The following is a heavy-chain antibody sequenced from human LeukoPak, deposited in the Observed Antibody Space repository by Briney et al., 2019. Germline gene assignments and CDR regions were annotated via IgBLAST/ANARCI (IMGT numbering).Heavy chain of an antibody. J-gene: IGHJ4*02. CDR2: ISGSGGST. CDR1: GFPFSSYA. V-gene: IGHV3-23*01. Sequence: AGSLRLTCAASGFPFSSYAMRWVRQAPGKGLEWVSAISGSGGSTYYADSVKGRFTISRDNSKNTLYLQMNSLRAEDTAVYYCAKDGMITFGGVIGLFDYWGEKPLVSVSS. CDR3: AKDGMITFGGVIGLFDY. D-gene: IGHD3-16*02.